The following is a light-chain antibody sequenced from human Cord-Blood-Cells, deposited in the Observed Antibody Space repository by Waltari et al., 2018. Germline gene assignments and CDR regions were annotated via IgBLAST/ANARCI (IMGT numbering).Light chain of an antibody. CDR3: AAWDDSLNGPV. CDR2: SNN. V-gene: IGLV1-44*01. J-gene: IGLJ3*02. CDR1: SSTIASTT. Sequence: QSVLTQPPSASGTPGQRVTISCSGSSSTIASTTANWYQQLPGTAPKLLIYSNNQRPSGVPDRFSGSKSGTSASLAISGLQSEDEADYYWAAWDDSLNGPVFGGGTKLTVL.